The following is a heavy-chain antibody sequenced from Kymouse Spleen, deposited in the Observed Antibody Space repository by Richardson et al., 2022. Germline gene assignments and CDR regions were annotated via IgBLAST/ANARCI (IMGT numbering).Heavy chain of an antibody. V-gene: IGHV4-34*01. CDR2: INHSGST. CDR3: ARGIAARDYYYYGMDV. Sequence: QVQLQQWGAGLLKPSETLSLTCAVYGGSFSGYYWSWIRQPPGKGLEWIGEINHSGSTNYNPSLKSRVTISVDTSKNQFSLKLSSVTAADTAVYYCARGIAARDYYYYGMDVWGQGTTVTVSS. J-gene: IGHJ6*02. CDR1: GGSFSGYY. D-gene: IGHD6-6*01.